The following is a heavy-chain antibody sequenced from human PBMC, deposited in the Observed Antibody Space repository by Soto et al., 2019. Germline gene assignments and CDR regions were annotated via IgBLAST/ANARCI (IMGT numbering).Heavy chain of an antibody. CDR1: GGSISSYY. Sequence: SETLSLTCTVSGGSISSYYWSWIRQPPGKGLEWIGYIYYSGSTNYNPSIKSRVTISVDTSKNQFSLKLSSVTAADTAVYYCARVGGDFWSGYYMYYFDYWGQGTLVTVSS. D-gene: IGHD3-3*01. CDR2: IYYSGST. CDR3: ARVGGDFWSGYYMYYFDY. J-gene: IGHJ4*02. V-gene: IGHV4-59*01.